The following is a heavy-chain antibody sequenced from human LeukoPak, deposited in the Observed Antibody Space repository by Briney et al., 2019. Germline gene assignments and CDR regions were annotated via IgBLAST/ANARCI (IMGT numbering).Heavy chain of an antibody. D-gene: IGHD6-13*01. J-gene: IGHJ4*02. Sequence: SETLSLTCTVSGGSISSYYWSWIRQPPGKGLEWIGYIYCSGSTNYNPSPKSRVTISVDTSKNQFSLKLSSVTAADTAVYYCAREEIAAAGTYPAGYFDYWGQGTLVTVSS. CDR2: IYCSGST. CDR1: GGSISSYY. V-gene: IGHV4-59*01. CDR3: AREEIAAAGTYPAGYFDY.